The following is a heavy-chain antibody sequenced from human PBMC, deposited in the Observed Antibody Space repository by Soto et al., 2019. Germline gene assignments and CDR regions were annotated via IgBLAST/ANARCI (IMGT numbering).Heavy chain of an antibody. CDR1: AGSISSGGYY. J-gene: IGHJ5*02. V-gene: IGHV4-31*03. Sequence: SETLSLTCTVSAGSISSGGYYWSWIRQHPGKGLEWIGYIYYSGSTYYNPSLKSRVTISVDTSKNQFSLKLSSVTAADTAVYYCARVGSIAARPLWFDPWGQGTLVTAPQ. D-gene: IGHD6-6*01. CDR3: ARVGSIAARPLWFDP. CDR2: IYYSGST.